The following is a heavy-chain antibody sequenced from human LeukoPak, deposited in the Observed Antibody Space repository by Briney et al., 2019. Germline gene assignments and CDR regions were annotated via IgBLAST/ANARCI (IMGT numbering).Heavy chain of an antibody. CDR3: ARTPGRIAAAGSGYYYYYYMDV. D-gene: IGHD6-13*01. CDR1: GGTFSSYA. CDR2: LIPIFGTA. J-gene: IGHJ6*03. Sequence: SVKVSCKASGGTFSSYAISWVRQAPGQGLEWMGRLIPIFGTANYAQKFQGRVTITTDESTSTAYMELSSLRSEDTAVYYCARTPGRIAAAGSGYYYYYYMDVWGKGTTVTVSS. V-gene: IGHV1-69*05.